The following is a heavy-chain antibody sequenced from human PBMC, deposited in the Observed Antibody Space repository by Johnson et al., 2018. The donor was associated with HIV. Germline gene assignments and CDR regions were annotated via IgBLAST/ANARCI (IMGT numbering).Heavy chain of an antibody. Sequence: VQLVESGGGLVKPGDSLRLSCAGSGFTFDEYGMSWVRQVAGKGLEWVSGINWNGGRSGHVDSVKGRFTISRDNAKNSLYLQMNSLSVEDTAIYYCAREGWETTMIQGAFDIWGQGTMVTVSS. D-gene: IGHD3-10*01. CDR3: AREGWETTMIQGAFDI. CDR1: GFTFDEYG. CDR2: INWNGGRS. V-gene: IGHV3-20*04. J-gene: IGHJ3*02.